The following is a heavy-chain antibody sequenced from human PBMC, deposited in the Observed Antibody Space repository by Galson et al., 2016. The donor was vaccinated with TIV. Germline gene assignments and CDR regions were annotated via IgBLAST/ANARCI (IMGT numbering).Heavy chain of an antibody. CDR1: RNTFTSYD. J-gene: IGHJ6*03. V-gene: IGHV1-8*01. D-gene: IGHD3-3*01. CDR2: MHPNSDNG. Sequence: SVKVSCKASRNTFTSYDISWVRQAPGQGLEWMGWMHPNSDNGGSARKFQGRVSMTRNISISTVYMELSSLKSEDTAVYYCATVHSGGGFFYCYYMDVWGEGTTVTVSS. CDR3: ATVHSGGGFFYCYYMDV.